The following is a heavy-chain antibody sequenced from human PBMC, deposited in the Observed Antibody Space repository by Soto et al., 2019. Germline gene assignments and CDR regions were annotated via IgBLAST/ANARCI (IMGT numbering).Heavy chain of an antibody. V-gene: IGHV1-69*06. CDR2: IIPIFGTA. Sequence: SVKVSCNASSGTFSSYSISWVRQAPGQGLEWMGGIIPIFGTANYAQKFQGRVTITADKSTSTAYMELSSLRSEDTAVYYCARGMNTLNWFDPWGQGTLVTVYS. J-gene: IGHJ5*02. CDR3: ARGMNTLNWFDP. CDR1: SGTFSSYS.